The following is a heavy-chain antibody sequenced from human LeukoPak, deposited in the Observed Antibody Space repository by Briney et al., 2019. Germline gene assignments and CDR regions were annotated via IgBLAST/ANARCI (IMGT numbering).Heavy chain of an antibody. CDR1: GVSISSYY. D-gene: IGHD3-16*01. V-gene: IGHV4-59*01. CDR3: ARGEYYFDY. CDR2: NYYSGST. Sequence: KPSETLSLTCTVSGVSISSYYWSWIRQPPGKGLEWIGYNYYSGSTNYNPSLKSRVTISVDTSKNQFSLKLSSVTAADTAVYYCARGEYYFDYRGQGTLVTVSS. J-gene: IGHJ4*02.